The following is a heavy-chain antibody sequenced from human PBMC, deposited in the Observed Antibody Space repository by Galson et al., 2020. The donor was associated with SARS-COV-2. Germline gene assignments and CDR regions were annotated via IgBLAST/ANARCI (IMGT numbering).Heavy chain of an antibody. CDR1: GGSISSGDYY. CDR2: IYYSGST. V-gene: IGHV4-30-4*08. Sequence: SETLSLTCTVSGGSISSGDYYWSWIRQPPGKGLEWIGYIYYSGSTYYNPSLKSRVTISVDTSKHQFSLQLSSVSAADTAVYYCARLVCGGECNFDYWGQGTLVTVSS. CDR3: ARLVCGGECNFDY. J-gene: IGHJ4*02. D-gene: IGHD2-21*01.